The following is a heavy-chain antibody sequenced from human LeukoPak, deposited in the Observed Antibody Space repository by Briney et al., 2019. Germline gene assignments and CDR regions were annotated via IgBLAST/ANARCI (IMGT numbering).Heavy chain of an antibody. D-gene: IGHD6-19*01. CDR2: INPNSGGT. Sequence: ASVKVSCKASGYTFTGYYMHWVRQAPGQGLEWMGWINPNSGGTNYAQKFQGRVTMTRDTSTSTVYMELSSLRSEDTAVYYCARDEYSSGTRVFDYWGQGTLVTVSS. V-gene: IGHV1-2*02. CDR1: GYTFTGYY. CDR3: ARDEYSSGTRVFDY. J-gene: IGHJ4*02.